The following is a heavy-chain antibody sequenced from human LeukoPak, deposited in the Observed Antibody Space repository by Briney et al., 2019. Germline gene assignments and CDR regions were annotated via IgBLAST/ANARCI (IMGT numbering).Heavy chain of an antibody. CDR2: ISSDGSNK. CDR3: ARDFRWLPNYYYGMDV. D-gene: IGHD3-16*02. V-gene: IGHV3-30-3*01. Sequence: GGSLRLSCAASGFTFSIYAMRWVRQAPGKGLEWVAVISSDGSNKYYADSVKGRFTISRDNSKSTLYLQMNSLRAEDTAVYYCARDFRWLPNYYYGMDVWGQGTTVTVSS. J-gene: IGHJ6*02. CDR1: GFTFSIYA.